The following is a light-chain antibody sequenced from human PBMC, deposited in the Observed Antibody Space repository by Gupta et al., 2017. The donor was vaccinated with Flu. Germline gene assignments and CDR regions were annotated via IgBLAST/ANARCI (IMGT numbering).Light chain of an antibody. J-gene: IGLJ3*02. Sequence: QSVLTQPPSVSGAPGQRVTISCTGSSSNIGAVYDVHWYQRFPGTAPKLLISGNNNRPSGVPDRFSGSKSGTSASLAITGLQAEDETDYYCQSYDSSLSGWVFGGGTKLTVL. V-gene: IGLV1-40*01. CDR1: SSNIGAVYD. CDR2: GNN. CDR3: QSYDSSLSGWV.